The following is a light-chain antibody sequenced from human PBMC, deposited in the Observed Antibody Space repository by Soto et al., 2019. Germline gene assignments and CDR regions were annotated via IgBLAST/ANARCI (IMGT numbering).Light chain of an antibody. J-gene: IGLJ2*01. CDR3: SSYTNTNTEV. Sequence: QSALTQPASVSGSPGQSITISCTGTSSDVGAYNYVSWYQQEPGKAPKLMIYEVNNRPSGVSNRFSGSKSGNTASLTISGLRAEDEADYYCSSYTNTNTEVFGGGTKLTVL. CDR1: SSDVGAYNY. CDR2: EVN. V-gene: IGLV2-14*01.